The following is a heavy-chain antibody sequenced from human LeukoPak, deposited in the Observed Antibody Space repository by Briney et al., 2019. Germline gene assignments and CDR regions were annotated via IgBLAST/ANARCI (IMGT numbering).Heavy chain of an antibody. V-gene: IGHV3-30-3*01. CDR1: GFTFSSYA. CDR3: ARVGSSGCPRDY. J-gene: IGHJ4*02. D-gene: IGHD6-19*01. Sequence: GGSLRLSCAASGFTFSSYAMHWVRQAPGKGLGWVAVISYDGSNKYYADSVKGRFTISRDNSKNTLYLQMNSLRAEDTAVYYCARVGSSGCPRDYWGQGTLVTVSS. CDR2: ISYDGSNK.